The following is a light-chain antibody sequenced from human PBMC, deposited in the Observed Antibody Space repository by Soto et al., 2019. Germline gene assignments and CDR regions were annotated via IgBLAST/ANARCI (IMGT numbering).Light chain of an antibody. CDR3: QQLNSYPRT. V-gene: IGKV1-9*01. CDR1: QGISSY. CDR2: AAS. Sequence: DIQLTQSPSFLSASVGDRVTITCRASQGISSYLAWNHQKPGKAPKLLIYAASTLQSGVPSRFSGSGSGTEFTLMISSLQPEDFATYYCQQLNSYPRTVGQGTRLEIK. J-gene: IGKJ5*01.